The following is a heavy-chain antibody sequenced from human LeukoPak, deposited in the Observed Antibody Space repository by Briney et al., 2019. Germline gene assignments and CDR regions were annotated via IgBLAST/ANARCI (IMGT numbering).Heavy chain of an antibody. CDR3: ARGNRLGYSYGLDY. CDR1: GGSIGTSY. J-gene: IGHJ4*02. D-gene: IGHD5-18*01. CDR2: VSYSGNT. Sequence: SETLSLTCTVSGGSIGTSYWSWLRQSPGKGLEWIGYVSYSGNTNYNPSLKSRVTISLDTSKNQLSLKLSSVTAADTAVYYCARGNRLGYSYGLDYWGQGTLVTVSS. V-gene: IGHV4-59*01.